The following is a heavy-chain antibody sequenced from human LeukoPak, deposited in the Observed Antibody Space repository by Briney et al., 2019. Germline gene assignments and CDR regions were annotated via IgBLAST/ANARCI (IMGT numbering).Heavy chain of an antibody. CDR2: ISYDGSNK. D-gene: IGHD2-15*01. CDR1: GFTFSSYA. V-gene: IGHV3-30*04. J-gene: IGHJ5*02. CDR3: ARDSLGCYDP. Sequence: GGSLRLACAATGFTFSSYAMHWVRQAPGKGLEWVAVISYDGSNKYYVDSVKGRFTISRDNSKNTLYLQMNSLRAEDTAVYYCARDSLGCYDPWGQGTLVTVSS.